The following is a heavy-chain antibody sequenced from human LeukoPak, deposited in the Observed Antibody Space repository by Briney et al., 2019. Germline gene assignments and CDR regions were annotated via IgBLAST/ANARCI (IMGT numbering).Heavy chain of an antibody. V-gene: IGHV3-43*02. CDR1: GFTFDDYA. J-gene: IGHJ4*02. D-gene: IGHD3-10*01. CDR3: AKDAHASGSAILDY. Sequence: GGSLRLSCAASGFTFDDYAMHWVRQAPGMGLEWVSLISGDGGSTYYADSVKGRFTISRDNSKNSPSLQMNSLRTEDTALYYCAKDAHASGSAILDYWGQGTLVTVSS. CDR2: ISGDGGST.